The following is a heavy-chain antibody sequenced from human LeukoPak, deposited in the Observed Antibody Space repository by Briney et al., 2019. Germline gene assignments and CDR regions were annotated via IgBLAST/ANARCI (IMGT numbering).Heavy chain of an antibody. CDR2: MNPNSGNT. CDR3: ARVRGYCSSTSCYGWWFDP. V-gene: IGHV1-8*01. D-gene: IGHD2-2*01. CDR1: GYTFTSYD. J-gene: IGHJ5*02. Sequence: ASVKVSCKASGYTFTSYDINWVRQAPGQGLEWMGWMNPNSGNTGYAQKFQGRVTMTRSTSISTAYMELSSLRFEDTAVYYCARVRGYCSSTSCYGWWFDPWGQGTLVTVSS.